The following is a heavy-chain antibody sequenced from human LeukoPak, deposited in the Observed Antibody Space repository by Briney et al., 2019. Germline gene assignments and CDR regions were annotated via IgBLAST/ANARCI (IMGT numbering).Heavy chain of an antibody. Sequence: GGPLRLSCAASGFTVRINYMTWGPRAPGKGLGGCSLIYRVGGTYYTDSVKSRFTISRHSSKNTLYLQMNSLRGEDTAVYYCARFLGRITISGVVPYGMDVWGQGTTVTVSS. V-gene: IGHV3-53*04. CDR2: IYRVGGT. CDR3: ARFLGRITISGVVPYGMDV. D-gene: IGHD3-3*01. CDR1: GFTVRINY. J-gene: IGHJ6*02.